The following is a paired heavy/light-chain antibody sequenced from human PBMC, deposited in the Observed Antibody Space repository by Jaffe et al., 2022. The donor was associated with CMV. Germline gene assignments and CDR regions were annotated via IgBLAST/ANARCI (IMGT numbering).Light chain of an antibody. CDR1: QSISSW. Sequence: DIQMTQSPSTLSASVGDRVTITCRASQSISSWLAWYQQKPGKAPKLLIYKASSLESGVPSRFSGSGSGTEFTLTISSLQPDDFATYYCQQYNSYSFGPGTKVDIK. J-gene: IGKJ3*01. CDR3: QQYNSYS. V-gene: IGKV1-5*03. CDR2: KAS.
Heavy chain of an antibody. D-gene: IGHD2-2*01. CDR2: ISAYNGNT. J-gene: IGHJ4*02. CDR1: GYTFTSYG. CDR3: ARDWWSWGYCSSTSCYAPHLH. V-gene: IGHV1-18*04. Sequence: QVQLVQSGAEVKKPGASVKVSCKASGYTFTSYGISWVRQAPGQGLEWMGWISAYNGNTNYAQKLQGRVTMTTDTSTSTAYMELRSLRSDDTAVYYCARDWWSWGYCSSTSCYAPHLHWGQGTLVTVSS.